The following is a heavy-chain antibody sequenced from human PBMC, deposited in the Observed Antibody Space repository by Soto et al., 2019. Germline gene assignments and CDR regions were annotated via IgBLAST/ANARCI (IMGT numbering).Heavy chain of an antibody. CDR2: ISYDGSNK. Sequence: SLRLYFVASGLALSIHTSHRVLQAPGKGLEWVAVISYDGSNKYYADSVKGLFTISRDNSKNTLYLQMNSLRAEDTAVYYCARGELPVTRVRGLIHWGQGTLV. CDR1: GLALSIHT. CDR3: ARGELPVTRVRGLIH. J-gene: IGHJ4*02. V-gene: IGHV3-30-3*01. D-gene: IGHD3-10*01.